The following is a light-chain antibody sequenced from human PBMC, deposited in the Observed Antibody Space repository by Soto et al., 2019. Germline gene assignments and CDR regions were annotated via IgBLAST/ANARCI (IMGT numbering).Light chain of an antibody. J-gene: IGKJ1*01. CDR1: QSVSSN. CDR2: GAS. CDR3: QQYNNWWT. Sequence: EILMTQSPAPASVSPGERTPLSCRASQSVSSNLAWYQQKPGQAPRLLIYGASTRATGIPARFSGSGSGTEFTHTISSLQSEDFAVYYCQQYNNWWTFGQGTKVDIK. V-gene: IGKV3-15*01.